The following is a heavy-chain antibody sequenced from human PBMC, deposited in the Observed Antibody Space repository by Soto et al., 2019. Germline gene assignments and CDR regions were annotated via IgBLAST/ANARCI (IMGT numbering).Heavy chain of an antibody. D-gene: IGHD6-13*01. J-gene: IGHJ4*01. CDR3: ASAAASGLF. CDR1: GGSFSTYA. V-gene: IGHV1-69*13. CDR2: ITPIFGTP. Sequence: SVKVSCKASGGSFSTYAFNWLRQAPGQGLEWLGAITPIFGTPNYAQKFQGRVTISADDSTSKLYLELRSLKYDDKAIYYCASAAASGLFWGQGSLVTVYS.